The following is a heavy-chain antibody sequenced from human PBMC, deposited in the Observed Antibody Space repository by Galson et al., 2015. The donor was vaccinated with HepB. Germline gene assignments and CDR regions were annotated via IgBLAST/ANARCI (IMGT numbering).Heavy chain of an antibody. D-gene: IGHD3-22*01. J-gene: IGHJ3*02. V-gene: IGHV4-30-4*01. CDR1: GGSISSGDYY. Sequence: LSLTCTVSGGSISSGDYYWSWIRQPPGKGLEWIGYIYYSGSTYYNPSLKSRVTISVDTSKNQFSLKLSSVTAADTAVYYCARVSEDDSSDSNAFDIWGQGTMVTVSS. CDR2: IYYSGST. CDR3: ARVSEDDSSDSNAFDI.